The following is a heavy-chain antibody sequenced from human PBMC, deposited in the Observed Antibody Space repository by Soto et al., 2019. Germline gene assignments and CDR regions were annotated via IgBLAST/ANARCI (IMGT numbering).Heavy chain of an antibody. CDR1: GGSISSSSYY. CDR2: IYYSGST. D-gene: IGHD6-19*01. V-gene: IGHV4-39*01. Sequence: QLQLQESGPGLVKPSETLSLTCTVSGGSISSSSYYWGWIRQPPGKGLEWIGSIYYSGSTYYNPSLKSPVTISVDTSKNQFSLKLSSVTAADTAVYYCARRVVVAGSNWFDPWGQGTLVTVSS. J-gene: IGHJ5*02. CDR3: ARRVVVAGSNWFDP.